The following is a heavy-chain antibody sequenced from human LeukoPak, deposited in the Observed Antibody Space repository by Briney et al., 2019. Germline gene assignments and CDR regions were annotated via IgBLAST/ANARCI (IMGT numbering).Heavy chain of an antibody. D-gene: IGHD3-3*01. CDR2: INPNSGGT. J-gene: IGHJ4*02. Sequence: ASVKVSCKASGYTFTGYYMHWVRQAPGQGLEWMGWINPNSGGTNYAQKFQGRVTMTRDTSISTAYMELSRLRSEDTAVYNCARVSTDPDFLEWLLYFDYWGQGTLVTVSS. CDR1: GYTFTGYY. V-gene: IGHV1-2*02. CDR3: ARVSTDPDFLEWLLYFDY.